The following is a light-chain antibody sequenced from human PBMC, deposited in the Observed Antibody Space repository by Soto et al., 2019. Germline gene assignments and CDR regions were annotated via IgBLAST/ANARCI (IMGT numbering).Light chain of an antibody. CDR2: KAS. CDR1: QSISTW. J-gene: IGKJ4*01. CDR3: QQYNSFPT. V-gene: IGKV1-5*03. Sequence: DIQMTQSPSTLSASVGDRVTITCRASQSISTWLAWYQQKPGKAPNLLIYKASSLESGVPSRFSGSGSGTEFTLTISSLQPDDFATYYCQQYNSFPTFGGGTKVEIK.